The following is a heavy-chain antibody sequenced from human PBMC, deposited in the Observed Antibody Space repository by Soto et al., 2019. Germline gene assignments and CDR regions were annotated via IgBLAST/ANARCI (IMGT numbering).Heavy chain of an antibody. D-gene: IGHD4-4*01. CDR2: IYYSGSA. V-gene: IGHV4-31*03. J-gene: IGHJ4*02. CDR3: ARIRSGNHPDN. CDR1: GGSISSAGYF. Sequence: SETLSLTCSVSGGSISSAGYFWSWIRQHPGKGLEWIGHIYYSGSAYYSPSLKSRVTISVDTSKNQFSLNLSSVTAADKAVYYCARIRSGNHPDNWGQGTLVTVSS.